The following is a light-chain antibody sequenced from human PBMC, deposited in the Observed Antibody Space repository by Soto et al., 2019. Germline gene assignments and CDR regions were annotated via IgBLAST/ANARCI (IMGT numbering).Light chain of an antibody. CDR1: SSNLGGNT. V-gene: IGLV1-44*01. CDR3: AAWDDSLNAVV. CDR2: TNN. Sequence: QSVLTQPPSASGIPGQTVTISCSGSSSNLGGNTVNWYQQLPGTAPKLLIYTNNHRPSGVPDRFSGAKSGTTASLAINGRQSEDEADFYCAAWDDSLNAVVFGGGTKLTVL. J-gene: IGLJ2*01.